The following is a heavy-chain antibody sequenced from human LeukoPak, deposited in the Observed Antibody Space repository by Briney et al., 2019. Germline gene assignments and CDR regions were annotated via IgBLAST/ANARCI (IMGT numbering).Heavy chain of an antibody. J-gene: IGHJ5*02. CDR3: ARRGYGSGSKGRYNWFDP. V-gene: IGHV4-34*01. CDR1: GGSFSGYY. Sequence: PSETLSLTCAVYGGSFSGYYWSWIRQPPGKGLEWIGEINHSGSTNYNPSLKSRVTISVDTSKNQFSLKLSSVTAADTAVYYCARRGYGSGSKGRYNWFDPWGQGTLVTVSS. D-gene: IGHD3-10*01. CDR2: INHSGST.